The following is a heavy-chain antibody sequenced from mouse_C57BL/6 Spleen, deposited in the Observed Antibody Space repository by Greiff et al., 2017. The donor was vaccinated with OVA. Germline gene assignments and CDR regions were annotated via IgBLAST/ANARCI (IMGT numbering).Heavy chain of an antibody. CDR1: GYSITSGYY. CDR2: ISYDGSN. D-gene: IGHD1-1*01. J-gene: IGHJ1*03. V-gene: IGHV3-6*01. Sequence: EVKLMESGPGLVKPSQSLSLTCSVTGYSITSGYYWNWIRQFPGNKLEWMGYISYDGSNNYNPSLKNRISITRDTSKNQFFLKLNSVTTEDTATYYCAKITTVEDWYFDVWGTGTTVTVSS. CDR3: AKITTVEDWYFDV.